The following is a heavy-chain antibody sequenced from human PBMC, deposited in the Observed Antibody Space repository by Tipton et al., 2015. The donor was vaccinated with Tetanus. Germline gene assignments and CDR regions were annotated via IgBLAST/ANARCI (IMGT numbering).Heavy chain of an antibody. J-gene: IGHJ5*02. CDR2: IYFKGDT. D-gene: IGHD3-10*01. CDR1: GGSISDKKYY. Sequence: SGGSISDKKYYWGWIRQPPGKGLEWIASIYFKGDTYYSPSLKSRVTIDADTSQNLFSLTLTSATAADTAIYYCARHLYGYWFDPWGQGAQVTVSS. CDR3: ARHLYGYWFDP. V-gene: IGHV4-39*02.